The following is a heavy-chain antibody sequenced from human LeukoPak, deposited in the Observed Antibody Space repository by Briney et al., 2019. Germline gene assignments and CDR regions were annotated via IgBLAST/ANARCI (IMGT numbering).Heavy chain of an antibody. CDR2: ISSSSSYI. CDR3: AKGGKWDVTPFDY. J-gene: IGHJ4*02. V-gene: IGHV3-21*01. D-gene: IGHD1-26*01. Sequence: GGSLRLSCAASGFTFSYYWMNWVRQAPGKGLEWVSSISSSSSYIYYADSVKGRFTISRDNAKNSLYLQMNSLRAEDTAVYYCAKGGKWDVTPFDYWGQGTLVTVSS. CDR1: GFTFSYYW.